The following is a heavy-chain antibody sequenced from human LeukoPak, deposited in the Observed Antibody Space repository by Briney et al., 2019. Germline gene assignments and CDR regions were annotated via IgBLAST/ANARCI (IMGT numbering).Heavy chain of an antibody. Sequence: ASVKVSCKASGYTFTNYTLNWVRQAPGQRLEWMGWINAGNGNTKYSQKFQGRVTITRDTSASTAYMELSSLRSEDTAVYYCAREGPVVVDYYYYYGMDVWGQGTTVTVSS. D-gene: IGHD6-6*01. CDR1: GYTFTNYT. J-gene: IGHJ6*02. V-gene: IGHV1-3*01. CDR3: AREGPVVVDYYYYYGMDV. CDR2: INAGNGNT.